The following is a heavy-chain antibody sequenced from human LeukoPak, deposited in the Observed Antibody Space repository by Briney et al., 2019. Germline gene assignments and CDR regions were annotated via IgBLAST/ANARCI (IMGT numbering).Heavy chain of an antibody. CDR3: ATRDY. V-gene: IGHV4-34*01. CDR1: GGSFSAYY. Sequence: SETLSLTCTVYGGSFSAYYWSWIRQPPGKGLEWIGEVNPSGSTNYNPSLKSRVAVSVDASKSHFSLKLSSVTAADTAVYYCATRDYWGQGTLVTVSS. CDR2: VNPSGST. J-gene: IGHJ4*02.